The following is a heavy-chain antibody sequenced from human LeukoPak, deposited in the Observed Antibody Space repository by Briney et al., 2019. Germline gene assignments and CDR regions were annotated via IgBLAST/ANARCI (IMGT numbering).Heavy chain of an antibody. CDR3: AKTIWEWFSYYYGMDV. CDR2: ISHDGSNK. Sequence: PGGSLRLSCVASGFTFTTYGMHWVRQAPGKGLEWVAVISHDGSNKYYADSVKGRFTISRDNSKNTLYLQMSSLRAEDTAVYYCAKTIWEWFSYYYGMDVWGQGTTVAVSS. J-gene: IGHJ6*02. D-gene: IGHD3-3*01. CDR1: GFTFTTYG. V-gene: IGHV3-30*18.